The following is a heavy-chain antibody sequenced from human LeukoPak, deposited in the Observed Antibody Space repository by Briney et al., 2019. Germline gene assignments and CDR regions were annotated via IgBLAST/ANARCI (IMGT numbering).Heavy chain of an antibody. CDR2: ITKSGDRS. CDR1: GIIFSSDA. V-gene: IGHV3-23*01. D-gene: IGHD1-26*01. J-gene: IGHJ3*01. CDR3: ATESGSSDAFAF. Sequence: GGSLRLSCAASGIIFSSDAMSWVRQVPGKGLEWVSLITKSGDRSYYADSVKGRFTISRDNSKNTMYLQMNSLRIDDTAVYYCATESGSSDAFAFWGQGTKVTVSS.